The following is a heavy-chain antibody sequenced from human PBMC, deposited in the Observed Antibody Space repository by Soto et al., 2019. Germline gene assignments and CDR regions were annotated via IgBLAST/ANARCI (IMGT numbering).Heavy chain of an antibody. J-gene: IGHJ4*02. CDR2: IYTSGST. CDR1: GDLISGCY. D-gene: IGHD4-4*01. CDR3: AIGSTVARGANVCDS. Sequence: SQEKRALTCAVSGDLISGCYWSWIRQPAGKGLEWIGRIYTSGSTKYSPSLKSRATMSVDTSKKQFSLKLNSVTAADTAVSYCAIGSTVARGANVCDSWRQVTLAFVS. V-gene: IGHV4-4*07.